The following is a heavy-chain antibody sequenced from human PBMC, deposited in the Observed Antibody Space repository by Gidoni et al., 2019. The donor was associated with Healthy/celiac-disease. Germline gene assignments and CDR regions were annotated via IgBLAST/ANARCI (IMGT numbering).Heavy chain of an antibody. CDR3: ASPRRDGYNSGDYFDY. J-gene: IGHJ4*02. D-gene: IGHD5-12*01. V-gene: IGHV4-61*01. Sequence: QVQLQESGPGLVKPSETLSLTCTVSGGSVSSGSYYWSWIRQPPGKGLEWIGYIYYSGSTNYNPSLKSRVTISVDTSKNQFSLKLSSVTAADTAVYYCASPRRDGYNSGDYFDYWGQGTLVTVSS. CDR2: IYYSGST. CDR1: GGSVSSGSYY.